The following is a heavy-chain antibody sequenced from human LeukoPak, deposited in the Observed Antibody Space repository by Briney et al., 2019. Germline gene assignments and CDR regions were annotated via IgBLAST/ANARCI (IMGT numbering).Heavy chain of an antibody. D-gene: IGHD1-26*01. Sequence: GGSLRLSCAASGFTFSSYSMNWVRQAPGKGLEWVSSISSSSSYIYYADSVKGRSTISRDNAKNSLYLQMNSLRAEDTAVYYCARGRYSGSYQFDYWGQGTLVTVSS. CDR1: GFTFSSYS. CDR2: ISSSSSYI. V-gene: IGHV3-21*01. J-gene: IGHJ4*02. CDR3: ARGRYSGSYQFDY.